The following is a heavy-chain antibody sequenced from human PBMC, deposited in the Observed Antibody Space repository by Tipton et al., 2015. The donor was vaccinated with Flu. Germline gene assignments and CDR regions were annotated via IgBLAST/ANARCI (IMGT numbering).Heavy chain of an antibody. CDR2: VLHSGT. J-gene: IGHJ6*02. Sequence: TLSLTCTVSDASLSSPGFHWNWIRQHPERGLEWLGYVLHSGTFYNPSPQSRLTVSLDTSKSQFSLKMTSVTAADTAVYYCARGRLGEGPITMARDPYHYFGMDVWGQGTTVTVS. V-gene: IGHV4-31*03. CDR3: ARGRLGEGPITMARDPYHYFGMDV. CDR1: DASLSSPGFH. D-gene: IGHD3-10*01.